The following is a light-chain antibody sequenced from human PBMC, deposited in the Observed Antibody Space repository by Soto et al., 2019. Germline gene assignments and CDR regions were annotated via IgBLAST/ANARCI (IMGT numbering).Light chain of an antibody. V-gene: IGLV1-51*01. CDR3: GTWDSGLSAVV. CDR2: DNN. Sequence: QSVLTQPPSVSAAPGQKVTISCSGSSSNIGNNYVSWYQQFPGTAPKLLIYDNNKRPSGIPDRFSGSKSGTSATLDITGLQTGDEADYYCGTWDSGLSAVVFGGGTKVTVL. J-gene: IGLJ2*01. CDR1: SSNIGNNY.